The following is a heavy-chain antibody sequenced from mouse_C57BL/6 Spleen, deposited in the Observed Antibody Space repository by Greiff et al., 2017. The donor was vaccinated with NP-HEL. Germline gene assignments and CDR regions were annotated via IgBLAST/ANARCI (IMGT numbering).Heavy chain of an antibody. CDR3: ARGYYGSTYFDY. V-gene: IGHV3-1*01. CDR1: GYSITSGYD. D-gene: IGHD1-1*01. Sequence: VQLKESGPGMVKPSQSLSLTCTVTGYSITSGYDWHWIRHFPGNKLEWMGYISYSGSTNYNPSLKSRISITHDTSKNHFFLKLNSVTTEDTATYYCARGYYGSTYFDYWGQGTTLTVPS. CDR2: ISYSGST. J-gene: IGHJ2*01.